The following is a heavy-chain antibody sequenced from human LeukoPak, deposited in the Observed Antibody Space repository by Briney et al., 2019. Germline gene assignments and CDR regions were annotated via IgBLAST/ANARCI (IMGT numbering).Heavy chain of an antibody. CDR2: INPSGGST. J-gene: IGHJ2*01. Sequence: ASVKVSCKASGYTFTSYYMHWVRQAPGQGLEWMGIINPSGGSTNYAQKFQERVTITRDMSSSTAYMELSSLRSEDTAVYYCAADRGIAVAGWVWYFDLWGRGTLVTVSS. D-gene: IGHD6-19*01. CDR3: AADRGIAVAGWVWYFDL. CDR1: GYTFTSYY. V-gene: IGHV1-46*01.